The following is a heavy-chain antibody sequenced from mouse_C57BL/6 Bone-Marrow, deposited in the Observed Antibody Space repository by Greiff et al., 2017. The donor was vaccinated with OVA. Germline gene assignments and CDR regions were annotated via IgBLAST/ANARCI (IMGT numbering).Heavy chain of an antibody. J-gene: IGHJ3*01. CDR2: FHPYNDDT. D-gene: IGHD1-1*01. CDR1: GYTFTTYP. CDR3: AAREGGYYYGSNRFAY. Sequence: VQLVESGAELVKPGASVKMSCKASGYTFTTYPIEWMKQNHGKSLEWIGNFHPYNDDTKYNEKFKGKATLTVEKSSSTVYLELSRLTSDDSAVYYCAAREGGYYYGSNRFAYWGQGTLVTVSA. V-gene: IGHV1-47*01.